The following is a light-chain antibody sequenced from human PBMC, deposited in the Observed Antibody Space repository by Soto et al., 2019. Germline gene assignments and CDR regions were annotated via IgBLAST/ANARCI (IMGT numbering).Light chain of an antibody. CDR3: QQYGSSGT. Sequence: DIVMTQSPNSLAVSLGERATINCKSSRSILSSSNNKNFLAWYQQKPGQPPRLLIYGASNRATGIPDRFSGSGSGTDFTLTISRLEPEDFAVYYCQQYGSSGTFGQGTKVDIK. CDR1: RSILSSSNNKNF. J-gene: IGKJ1*01. V-gene: IGKV4-1*01. CDR2: GAS.